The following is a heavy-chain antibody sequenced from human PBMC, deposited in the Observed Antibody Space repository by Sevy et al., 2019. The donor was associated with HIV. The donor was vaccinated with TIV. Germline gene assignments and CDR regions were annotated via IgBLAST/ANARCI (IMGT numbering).Heavy chain of an antibody. CDR1: GFTFSGSA. V-gene: IGHV3-73*01. Sequence: GGSLRLSCAASGFTFSGSAMHWVRQASGKGLEWVGRMRSKANSYATAYAASVKGRFTISRDDSKNTANLQMNSLKTEDTAVYYCTRPHNGSGWFKWFDPWGQGTLVTVSS. D-gene: IGHD6-19*01. CDR3: TRPHNGSGWFKWFDP. CDR2: MRSKANSYAT. J-gene: IGHJ5*02.